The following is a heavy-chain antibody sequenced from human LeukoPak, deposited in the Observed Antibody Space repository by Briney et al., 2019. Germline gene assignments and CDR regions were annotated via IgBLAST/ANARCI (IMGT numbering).Heavy chain of an antibody. CDR1: GFTFSSYA. CDR2: ISGSGGST. Sequence: GGSLRLSCAASGFTFSSYAMSWVRQAPGKGLESVSGISGSGGSTYYADSVKGRFTISRDNSENTLYLQMNSLRAEDTAVYYCAKDPNPREYQLLYGYWGQGTLVTVSS. D-gene: IGHD2-2*02. V-gene: IGHV3-23*01. CDR3: AKDPNPREYQLLYGY. J-gene: IGHJ4*02.